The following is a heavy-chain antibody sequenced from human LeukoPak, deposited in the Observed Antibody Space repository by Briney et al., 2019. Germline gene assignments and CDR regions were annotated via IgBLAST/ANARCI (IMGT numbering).Heavy chain of an antibody. D-gene: IGHD3-16*01. CDR3: ATEHWGPNS. V-gene: IGHV3-7*01. CDR1: GFTFSSSW. CDR2: IKGDGSDK. Sequence: GGSLRLSCAASGFTFSSSWMTWVRQAPGKGLEWLANIKGDGSDKNYVDSVEGRFTISRDNAKNSLFLQMSSLRGEDTALYYCATEHWGPNSWGQGTLVTVSS. J-gene: IGHJ4*02.